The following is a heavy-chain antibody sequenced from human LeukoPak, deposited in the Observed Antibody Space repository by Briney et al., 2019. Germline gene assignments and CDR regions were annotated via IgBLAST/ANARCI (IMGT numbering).Heavy chain of an antibody. CDR1: GFTFSSYG. CDR3: ARDYYYDNYYMDV. Sequence: PGGSLRLSCAASGFTFSSYGMHWVRQAPGKGLEWVADIWYDGSREYYADSVKGRFTISRDNSKNTLYLQIDSLRAEDTAVYYCARDYYYDNYYMDVWGKGTTVTVSS. CDR2: IWYDGSRE. D-gene: IGHD3-22*01. J-gene: IGHJ6*03. V-gene: IGHV3-33*01.